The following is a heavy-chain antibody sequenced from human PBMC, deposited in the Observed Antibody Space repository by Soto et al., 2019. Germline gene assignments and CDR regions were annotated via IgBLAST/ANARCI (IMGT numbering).Heavy chain of an antibody. J-gene: IGHJ6*02. CDR1: GFTVSTHY. V-gene: IGHV3-66*01. Sequence: EVQLVESGGGLVQPGGSLRLSCAASGFTVSTHYMTWVRQAPGKGLEWVSVMFYGGSTYYADSVKGRFTISRDDSKNTLYLQMIRLRAEDTAVYYCATTGMGVTLYYYYHGMDVWGQGTTVTVSS. CDR2: MFYGGST. D-gene: IGHD1-26*01. CDR3: ATTGMGVTLYYYYHGMDV.